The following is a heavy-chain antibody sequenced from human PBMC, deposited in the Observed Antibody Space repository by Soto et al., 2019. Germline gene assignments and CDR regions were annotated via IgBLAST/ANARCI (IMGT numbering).Heavy chain of an antibody. CDR3: ARDLDDILTGPNFDP. J-gene: IGHJ5*02. Sequence: GASVKVSCKASGYSFTNYGIHWVRQAPGQGLQWMGWINAYNGNTKYSQKFQGRVTFTRDTSASTVYMEMSSLRSEDAAVYFCARDLDDILTGPNFDPWGQGTQVNVS. V-gene: IGHV1-3*01. CDR2: INAYNGNT. D-gene: IGHD3-9*01. CDR1: GYSFTNYG.